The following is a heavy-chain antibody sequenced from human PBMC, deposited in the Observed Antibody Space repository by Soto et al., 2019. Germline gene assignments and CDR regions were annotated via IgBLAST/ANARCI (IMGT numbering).Heavy chain of an antibody. CDR3: AREISVEGNWNDAFDI. CDR2: ISSSSSYI. CDR1: GFTFSSYS. D-gene: IGHD1-1*01. V-gene: IGHV3-21*01. Sequence: GGSLRLSCAASGFTFSSYSMNWVRQAPGKGLEWVSSISSSSSYIYYADSVKGRFTISRYNAKNSLYLQMNSLRAEDTAVYYCAREISVEGNWNDAFDIWGQGTMVTVSS. J-gene: IGHJ3*02.